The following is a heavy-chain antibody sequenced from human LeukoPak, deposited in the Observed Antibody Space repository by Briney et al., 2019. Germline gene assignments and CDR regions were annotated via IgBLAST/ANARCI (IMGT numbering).Heavy chain of an antibody. V-gene: IGHV3-48*03. Sequence: GGSLRLSCAASGFDFGAYEMNWVRQAPGKGLEWVAYFAGSDTTKYYADSVRGRFTISRDNARNSLYLQMNSLRAEDTALYYCTPLGYHLDSWGRGTLVTVSS. D-gene: IGHD3-22*01. J-gene: IGHJ4*02. CDR2: FAGSDTTK. CDR1: GFDFGAYE. CDR3: TPLGYHLDS.